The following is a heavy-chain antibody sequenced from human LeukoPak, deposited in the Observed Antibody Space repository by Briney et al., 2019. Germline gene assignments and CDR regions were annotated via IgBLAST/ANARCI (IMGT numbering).Heavy chain of an antibody. CDR3: AKDGLSGYNFDY. V-gene: IGHV3-23*01. J-gene: IGHJ4*02. Sequence: GGSLRLSCAASGFTFSDFAMAWVRQAPGKGLEWVSTVSNSGGSRYHADSVKGRFTISRDNSQNTLFLQMNSLRGEDTAVYYCAKDGLSGYNFDYWGQGTLVSVSS. CDR1: GFTFSDFA. D-gene: IGHD5-24*01. CDR2: VSNSGGSR.